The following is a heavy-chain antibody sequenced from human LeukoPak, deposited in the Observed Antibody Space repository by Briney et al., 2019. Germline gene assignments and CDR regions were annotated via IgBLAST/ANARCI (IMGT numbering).Heavy chain of an antibody. V-gene: IGHV4-59*01. D-gene: IGHD6-19*01. CDR1: GGSMSSYY. J-gene: IGHJ5*02. Sequence: SETLSLTCTVSGGSMSSYYWSWIRQPPGKGLEWIGYIYYSGSTNYNPSLKSRVTISVDTSKNQFSLKLSSVTAADTAVYYCARASSGWPINWFDPWGQGTLVTVSS. CDR2: IYYSGST. CDR3: ARASSGWPINWFDP.